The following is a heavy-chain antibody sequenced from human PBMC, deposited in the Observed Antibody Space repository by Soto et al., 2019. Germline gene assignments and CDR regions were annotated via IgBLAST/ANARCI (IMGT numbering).Heavy chain of an antibody. Sequence: AGGSLRLSCVASKFAFSNYWMHWVRQVPGKGLEWVSFINNDGSNTDYADSVKGRFTISRDNAKNTVYLQMNSLRADDTAVYYCARFTDWGYWGQGTLVTVSS. J-gene: IGHJ4*02. CDR1: KFAFSNYW. CDR3: ARFTDWGY. CDR2: INNDGSNT. V-gene: IGHV3-74*01. D-gene: IGHD3-9*01.